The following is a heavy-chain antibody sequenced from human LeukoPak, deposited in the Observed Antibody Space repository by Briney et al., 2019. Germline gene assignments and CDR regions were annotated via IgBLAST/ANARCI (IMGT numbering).Heavy chain of an antibody. CDR3: ARDSYYDFWSGYDN. Sequence: SQTLSLTCTVSGGSISSYYWSWIRQPPGKGLDWIGYIYYSGNTNYNPSLKSRVTISVDTSKNQFSLKLNSVTAADTAVYYCARDSYYDFWSGYDNWGQGTLVTVSS. J-gene: IGHJ4*02. CDR2: IYYSGNT. D-gene: IGHD3-3*01. CDR1: GGSISSYY. V-gene: IGHV4-59*01.